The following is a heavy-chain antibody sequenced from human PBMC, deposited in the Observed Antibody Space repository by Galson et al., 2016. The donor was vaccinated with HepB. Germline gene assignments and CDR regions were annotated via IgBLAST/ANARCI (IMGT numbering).Heavy chain of an antibody. V-gene: IGHV3-30*18. CDR2: ISYDETNK. D-gene: IGHD2-2*01. CDR1: GFTFSSYG. Sequence: SLRLSCAASGFTFSSYGMHWVRQAPGKGLEWVAGISYDETNKYYADSVRGRFTISRDIFMNTLWLQMNSLRAEDTAVYYCAKDGRIYCSSASCHDHFHYWGQGTLVTVSS. CDR3: AKDGRIYCSSASCHDHFHY. J-gene: IGHJ4*02.